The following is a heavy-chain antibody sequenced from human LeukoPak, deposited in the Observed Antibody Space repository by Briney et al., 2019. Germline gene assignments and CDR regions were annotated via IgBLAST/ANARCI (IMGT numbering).Heavy chain of an antibody. CDR2: INIGGWST. V-gene: IGHV3-74*01. J-gene: IGHJ4*02. D-gene: IGHD6-19*01. CDR3: VREFRMTVSGMSRCLFDY. Sequence: GGSLRLSCAASGFTFSTYWVHWLRHATGKGLVWVSRINIGGWSTTYADSVKGRFTISRDNAKNTMFLQMNSLRAEDTAMYYCVREFRMTVSGMSRCLFDYWGQGPGVTVSS. CDR1: GFTFSTYW.